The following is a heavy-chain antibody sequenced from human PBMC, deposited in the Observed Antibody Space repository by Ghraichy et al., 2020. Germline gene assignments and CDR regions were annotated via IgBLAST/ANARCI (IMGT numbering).Heavy chain of an antibody. CDR3: ARGRGSSWNEINY. D-gene: IGHD6-13*01. CDR1: GGSISSYY. Sequence: SETLSLTCTVSGGSISSYYWSWIRQPPGKGMEWIGYIYYSGSTNNNPSLKSRVTISVDTSKNQFYLKLSSVTAADTAVYYCARGRGSSWNEINYWGQGTLVTVSS. CDR2: IYYSGST. J-gene: IGHJ4*02. V-gene: IGHV4-59*01.